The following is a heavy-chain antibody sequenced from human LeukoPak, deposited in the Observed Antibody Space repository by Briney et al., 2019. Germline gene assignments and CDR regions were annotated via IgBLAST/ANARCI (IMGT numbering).Heavy chain of an antibody. D-gene: IGHD5-24*01. CDR2: ISYDGSNK. CDR3: ARGRREMATITVH. V-gene: IGHV3-30-3*01. J-gene: IGHJ4*02. CDR1: GFTFSSYW. Sequence: GGSLRLSCAASGFTFSSYWMNWARQAPGKGLEWVAVISYDGSNKYYADSVKGRFTISRDNSKNTLYLQMNSLRAEDTAVYYCARGRREMATITVHWGQGTLVTVSS.